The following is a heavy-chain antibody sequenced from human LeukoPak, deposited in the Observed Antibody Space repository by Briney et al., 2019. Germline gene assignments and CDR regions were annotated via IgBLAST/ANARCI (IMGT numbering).Heavy chain of an antibody. V-gene: IGHV4-4*07. Sequence: SETLSLTCTVSGASINNYYWTWIRQPAGKGLEWIGRIYTSGSTNYNPSLKSRVTMSVDTSKNQFSLKLSSVTAADTAVYYCARDLGQQLVYYYYYMDVWGKGTTVTVSS. CDR1: GASINNYY. J-gene: IGHJ6*03. D-gene: IGHD6-13*01. CDR2: IYTSGST. CDR3: ARDLGQQLVYYYYYMDV.